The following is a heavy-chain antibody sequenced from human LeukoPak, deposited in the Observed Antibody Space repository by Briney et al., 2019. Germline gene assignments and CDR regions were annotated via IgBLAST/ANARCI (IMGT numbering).Heavy chain of an antibody. CDR1: GGSISSYY. J-gene: IGHJ3*01. CDR2: IYNSGST. D-gene: IGHD2-15*01. V-gene: IGHV4-59*01. Sequence: SETLSLTCTVPGGSISSYYWSWIRQPPGQGLEWIGYIYNSGSTNYNPSLKSRVTISVDTSKTQFSLKLSSVTAADTAVYYCARGGAAPGAFDVWGQGTVVTASS. CDR3: ARGGAAPGAFDV.